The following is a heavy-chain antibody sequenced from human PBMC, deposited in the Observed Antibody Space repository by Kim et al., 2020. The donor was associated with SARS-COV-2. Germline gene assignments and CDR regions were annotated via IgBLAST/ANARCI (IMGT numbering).Heavy chain of an antibody. J-gene: IGHJ6*02. D-gene: IGHD6-13*01. Sequence: AQKFQGRVTITADESTSTAYMELRSLTSEDTAVYFCACIVAPYYYYGMDVWGQGTTVTVSS. V-gene: IGHV1-69*01. CDR3: ACIVAPYYYYGMDV.